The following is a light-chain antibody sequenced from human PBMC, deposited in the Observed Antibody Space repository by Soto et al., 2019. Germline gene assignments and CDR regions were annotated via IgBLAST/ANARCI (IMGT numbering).Light chain of an antibody. V-gene: IGKV4-1*01. Sequence: DIVMTQSPDSLAPSLGERATINCKSSRSVLSSSKNKNFLAWYQQKPRQPPRLLIYWASTRESGVPDRFSGSGSGTDFTLTINGVEPEDSAVYYCQQYGASPFTFGPGTRVEI. J-gene: IGKJ3*01. CDR2: WAS. CDR3: QQYGASPFT. CDR1: RSVLSSSKNKNF.